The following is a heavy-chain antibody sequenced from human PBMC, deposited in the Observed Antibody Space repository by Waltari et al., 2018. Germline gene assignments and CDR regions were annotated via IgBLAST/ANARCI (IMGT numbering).Heavy chain of an antibody. V-gene: IGHV1-69*01. Sequence: QVQLVQSGAEVKKPGSSVKVSCKASGGTFSSYAISWVRQAPGQGLEWMGGIIPIVGTANYAQKFQGRVTITADESTSTAYMELSSLRAEETAVYYCAREEGGDTAMATDAFDIWGQGTMVTVSS. CDR3: AREEGGDTAMATDAFDI. CDR2: IIPIVGTA. J-gene: IGHJ3*02. CDR1: GGTFSSYA. D-gene: IGHD5-18*01.